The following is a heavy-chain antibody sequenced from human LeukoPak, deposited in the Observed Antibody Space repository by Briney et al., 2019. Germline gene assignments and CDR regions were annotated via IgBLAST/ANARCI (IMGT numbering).Heavy chain of an antibody. CDR1: GGSISSYY. D-gene: IGHD5-18*01. Sequence: SSETLSLTCTVSGGSISSYYWSWIRQPPGKGLEWTGYIYYSGSTNYNPSLKSRVTISVDTSKNQFSLKLSSVTAADTAVYYCASQDTAMAYFDYWGQGTLVTVSS. V-gene: IGHV4-59*08. J-gene: IGHJ4*02. CDR2: IYYSGST. CDR3: ASQDTAMAYFDY.